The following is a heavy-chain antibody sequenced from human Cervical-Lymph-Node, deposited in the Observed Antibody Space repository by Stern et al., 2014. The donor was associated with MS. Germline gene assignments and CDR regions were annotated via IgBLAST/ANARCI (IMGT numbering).Heavy chain of an antibody. CDR1: GYTFTSYG. CDR3: ARDGAYYYDSSGDLDY. Sequence: QVQLVQSGAEVKKPGASGKVSCKASGYTFTSYGITWVRQAPGQGLEWMGWLSTYNGNTNYAQNLQGRITMTTDTSTSTAYMELRSLRSDDTAVYYCARDGAYYYDSSGDLDYWGQGTLVTVSS. D-gene: IGHD3-22*01. V-gene: IGHV1-18*01. J-gene: IGHJ4*02. CDR2: LSTYNGNT.